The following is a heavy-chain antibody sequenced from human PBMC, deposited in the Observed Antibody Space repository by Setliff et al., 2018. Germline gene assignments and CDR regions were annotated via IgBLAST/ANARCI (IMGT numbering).Heavy chain of an antibody. J-gene: IGHJ5*02. CDR2: IYPGDSDT. V-gene: IGHV5-51*01. Sequence: GESLKISCKGSGYRFASYWIGWVRQMPGKGLEWMGFIYPGDSDTRYSPSFQGQVTISADKSISTAYLQWSSLKASDTAIYYCARGSEFYYGSGTIDLWGQGTLVTVSS. CDR3: ARGSEFYYGSGTIDL. D-gene: IGHD3-10*01. CDR1: GYRFASYW.